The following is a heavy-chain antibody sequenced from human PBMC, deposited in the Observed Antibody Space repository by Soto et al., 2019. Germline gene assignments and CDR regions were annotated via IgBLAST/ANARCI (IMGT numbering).Heavy chain of an antibody. D-gene: IGHD5-18*01. CDR1: GYTFTSYG. J-gene: IGHJ6*02. V-gene: IGHV1-18*01. CDR2: ISANGGNT. CDR3: ARDLGGYSYGPHGMDV. Sequence: ASVKVSCKASGYTFTSYGISWVRQAPGQGLEWMGLISANGGNTSYAQKFRGRVTMTRDTSTSTVYMELSSLRSEDTAVYYRARDLGGYSYGPHGMDVWGQGTTVTVSS.